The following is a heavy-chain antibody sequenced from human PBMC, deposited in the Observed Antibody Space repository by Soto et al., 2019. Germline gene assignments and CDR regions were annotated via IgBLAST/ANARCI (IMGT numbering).Heavy chain of an antibody. CDR1: GGSFSGYY. J-gene: IGHJ4*02. Sequence: SETLSLTCAVYGGSFSGYYWSWIRQPPGKGLEWIGEINHSGSTNYNPSLKSRVTISVDTSKNQFSLKLSSVTAADTAVYYCASGYCTNGVCYSWYFDYWGQGTLVTVS. CDR2: INHSGST. D-gene: IGHD2-8*01. CDR3: ASGYCTNGVCYSWYFDY. V-gene: IGHV4-34*01.